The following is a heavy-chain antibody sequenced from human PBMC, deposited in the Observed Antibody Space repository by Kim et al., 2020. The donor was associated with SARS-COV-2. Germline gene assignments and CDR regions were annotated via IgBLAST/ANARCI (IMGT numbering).Heavy chain of an antibody. Sequence: SETLSLTCTVSGGSISNSYWSWIRQPPGKGLEWIGYIYYSGSTNYNPSLKSRVTISVDTSKNQFSLKLSSVTAADTAVYYCARVRYFDWCFDYWGQGTLVTVSS. CDR1: GGSISNSY. V-gene: IGHV4-59*01. CDR3: ARVRYFDWCFDY. J-gene: IGHJ4*02. CDR2: IYYSGST. D-gene: IGHD3-9*01.